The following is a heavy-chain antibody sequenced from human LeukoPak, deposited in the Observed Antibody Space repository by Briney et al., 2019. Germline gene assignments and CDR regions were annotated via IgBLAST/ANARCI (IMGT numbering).Heavy chain of an antibody. D-gene: IGHD3-16*01. Sequence: PSETLSLTCAVYGGSFSGYYWSWIRQPPGKGLEWIGEINHSGSTNYNPSLKSRVTISVDTSKDQFSLKLSSVTAADTAVYYCARHGGSRVMAWFDPWGQGTLVTVSS. J-gene: IGHJ5*02. CDR2: INHSGST. CDR3: ARHGGSRVMAWFDP. V-gene: IGHV4-34*01. CDR1: GGSFSGYY.